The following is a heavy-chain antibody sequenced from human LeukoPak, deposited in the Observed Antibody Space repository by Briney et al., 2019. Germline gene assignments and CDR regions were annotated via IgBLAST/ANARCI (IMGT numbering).Heavy chain of an antibody. CDR1: GFAFNNYA. Sequence: GGSLRLSCAASGFAFNNYAMTWVRQAPGKGLEWVSGVTGSGDATSYADSVKGRFTISRDNSKNTLYLQMKSLRAEDTAVFYCARSDGGGCFDYWGQGTLVTVSS. CDR2: VTGSGDAT. D-gene: IGHD2-15*01. V-gene: IGHV3-23*01. CDR3: ARSDGGGCFDY. J-gene: IGHJ4*02.